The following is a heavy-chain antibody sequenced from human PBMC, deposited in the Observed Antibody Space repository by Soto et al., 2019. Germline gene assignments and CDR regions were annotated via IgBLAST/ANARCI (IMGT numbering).Heavy chain of an antibody. Sequence: KSSETLSLTCTVSGGSISSYYWSWIRQPPGKGLEWIGYIYYSGSTNYNPSLKSRVTISVDTSKNQFSLKLSSVTAADTAVYYCARVSRFGWFDPWGQGTLVTVSS. V-gene: IGHV4-59*01. CDR2: IYYSGST. CDR3: ARVSRFGWFDP. J-gene: IGHJ5*02. D-gene: IGHD3-3*01. CDR1: GGSISSYY.